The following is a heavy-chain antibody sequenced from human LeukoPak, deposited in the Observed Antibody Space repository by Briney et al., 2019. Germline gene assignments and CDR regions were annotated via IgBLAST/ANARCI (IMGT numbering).Heavy chain of an antibody. D-gene: IGHD3-22*01. V-gene: IGHV3-9*01. CDR1: GFTFDDYA. J-gene: IGHJ4*02. Sequence: AGGSLRLSCAASGFTFDDYAMHWVRQAPGKGLEWVSGISWNSGSIGYADSVKGRFTISRDNAKNSLYLQMNSLRAEDTALYYCVKLVSGSSGYYYDDYWGQGTLVTVSS. CDR3: VKLVSGSSGYYYDDY. CDR2: ISWNSGSI.